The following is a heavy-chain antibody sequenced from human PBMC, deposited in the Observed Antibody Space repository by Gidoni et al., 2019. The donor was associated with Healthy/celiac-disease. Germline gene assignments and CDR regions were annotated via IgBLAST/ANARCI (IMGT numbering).Heavy chain of an antibody. CDR2: ISCSGGST. Sequence: EVQLLESGGGLVQPGGSLRLSCAASGCTFSSYAMSWVRQAPGKGLEWVSAISCSGGSTYYADSVKGRFTISRDNSKNTLYLQMNSLRAEDTAVYYCAKDGRRMPSRPSDYWGQGTLVTVSS. J-gene: IGHJ4*02. V-gene: IGHV3-23*01. CDR1: GCTFSSYA. D-gene: IGHD6-13*01. CDR3: AKDGRRMPSRPSDY.